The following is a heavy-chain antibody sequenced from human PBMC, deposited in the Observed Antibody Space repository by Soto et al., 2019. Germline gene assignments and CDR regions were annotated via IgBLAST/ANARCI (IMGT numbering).Heavy chain of an antibody. Sequence: PGGSLRLSCAASGFTFSSYSTNWVRHAPGKGLEWVSSISSSSSYIYYADSVKGRFTISRGNAKNSLYLQMNSLRAEDTAVYYCARDRGYYDSSGYWLGNFDYWGQGTLVTVSS. CDR3: ARDRGYYDSSGYWLGNFDY. CDR2: ISSSSSYI. D-gene: IGHD3-22*01. CDR1: GFTFSSYS. V-gene: IGHV3-21*01. J-gene: IGHJ4*02.